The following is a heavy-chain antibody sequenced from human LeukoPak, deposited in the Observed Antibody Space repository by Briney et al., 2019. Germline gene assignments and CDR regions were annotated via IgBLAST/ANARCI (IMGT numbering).Heavy chain of an antibody. D-gene: IGHD4-23*01. J-gene: IGHJ4*02. CDR1: GGSFSGYH. Sequence: SETLSLTCAVHGGSFSGYHWNWIRQSPGKGLEWIGEINDRGHTNYNPSLESRVTLSVDTSKKQFSLKLNSVTAADTAVYYCARDPTTVVTTPYYFDFWGQGTLVTVSS. CDR2: INDRGHT. CDR3: ARDPTTVVTTPYYFDF. V-gene: IGHV4-34*01.